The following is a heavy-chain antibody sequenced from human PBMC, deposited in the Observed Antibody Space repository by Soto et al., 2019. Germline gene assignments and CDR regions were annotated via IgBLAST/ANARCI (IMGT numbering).Heavy chain of an antibody. J-gene: IGHJ3*02. CDR1: GYSFTSYW. Sequence: GESLKISCKCSGYSFTSYWIGWVRQMPGKGLEWMGIIYPGDSVTRYSPSFQGQVTISADKSVNTAYLQWSSLKASDTAMYYCARRVNTFDIWGQGTLVTVSS. V-gene: IGHV5-51*01. CDR3: ARRVNTFDI. D-gene: IGHD3-16*02. CDR2: IYPGDSVT.